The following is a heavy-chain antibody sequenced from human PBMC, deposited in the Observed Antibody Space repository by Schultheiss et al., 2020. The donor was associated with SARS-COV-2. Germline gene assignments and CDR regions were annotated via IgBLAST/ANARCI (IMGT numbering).Heavy chain of an antibody. CDR1: GYSFTSYW. Sequence: GESLKISCKASGYSFTSYWIGWVRQMPGKGLDWMGIIHPGDSEIRYSPSFEGQVTFSVDKFINTAYLQWSSLKASDTAMYYCARVRSLPAAIGWFDPWGQGTLVTVSS. D-gene: IGHD2-2*01. CDR3: ARVRSLPAAIGWFDP. J-gene: IGHJ5*02. V-gene: IGHV5-51*01. CDR2: IHPGDSEI.